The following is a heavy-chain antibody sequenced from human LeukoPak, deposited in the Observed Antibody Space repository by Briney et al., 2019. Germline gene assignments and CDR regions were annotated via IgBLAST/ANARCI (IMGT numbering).Heavy chain of an antibody. CDR1: GYTFTGYY. CDR2: INPNSGGT. CDR3: ARDHYPASKGNRPSAMVALGGDY. J-gene: IGHJ4*02. Sequence: ASVKVSCKASGYTFTGYYMHWVRQAPGQGLEWMGWINPNSGGTNYAQKFQGRVTMTRDTSISTAYMELSRPRSDDTAVYYCARDHYPASKGNRPSAMVALGGDYWGQGTLVTVSS. V-gene: IGHV1-2*02. D-gene: IGHD5-18*01.